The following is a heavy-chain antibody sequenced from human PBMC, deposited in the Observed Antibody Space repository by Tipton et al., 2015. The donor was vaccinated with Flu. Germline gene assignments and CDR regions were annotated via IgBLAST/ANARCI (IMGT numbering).Heavy chain of an antibody. J-gene: IGHJ6*02. CDR2: VYFNGAT. CDR1: GGSMTYFY. Sequence: TLSLTCTVSGGSMTYFYWSWIRQSTGKGLEWIGYVYFNGATGYNPSLRSRVTISVDTAKNQFSLRLNSVTAADTAVYYCARVPRGDGFIGYYYGLDVGGQGTTVTVSS. CDR3: ARVPRGDGFIGYYYGLDV. V-gene: IGHV4-59*01. D-gene: IGHD3-16*01.